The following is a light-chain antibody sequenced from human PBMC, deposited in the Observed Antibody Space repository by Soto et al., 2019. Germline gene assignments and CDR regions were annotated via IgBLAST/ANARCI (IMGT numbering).Light chain of an antibody. CDR3: QQRSNSRT. J-gene: IGKJ5*01. CDR1: QSVSSY. Sequence: EIVLTQSPATLSLSPGERATLSCRASQSVSSYLAWYQQKPGQAPRRLIYDASNRATGIPARFSGSGSGTDLTLTISSLEPEDFAVYYCQQRSNSRTFGQGTRLEIK. CDR2: DAS. V-gene: IGKV3-11*01.